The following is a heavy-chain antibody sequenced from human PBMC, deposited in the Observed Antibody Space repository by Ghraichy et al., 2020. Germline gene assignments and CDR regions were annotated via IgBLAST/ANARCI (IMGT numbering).Heavy chain of an antibody. J-gene: IGHJ4*02. D-gene: IGHD6-13*01. V-gene: IGHV3-53*01. CDR1: GFTVSSNY. CDR2: IYSGGST. CDR3: ARAIGQQLAFDY. Sequence: LSLTCAASGFTVSSNYMSWVRQAPGKGLEWVSVIYSGGSTYYADSMKGRFTISRDNSKNTLYLQMNSLRAEDTAVYYCARAIGQQLAFDYWGQGTLVTVSS.